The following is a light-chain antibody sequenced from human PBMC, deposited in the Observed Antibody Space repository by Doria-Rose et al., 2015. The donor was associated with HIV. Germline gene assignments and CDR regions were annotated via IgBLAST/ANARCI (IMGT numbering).Light chain of an antibody. CDR1: QRVKSRY. J-gene: IGKJ5*01. CDR3: QQYGTSRGT. CDR2: DAS. Sequence: TQSPGTLSLSPGERATLSCRASQRVKSRYLAWYQQKPGQAPRLLIYDASTRATGIPDRFSGSGSGTDSTLTISRLEPEDVAVYYCQQYGTSRGTFGQGTRLEIK. V-gene: IGKV3-20*01.